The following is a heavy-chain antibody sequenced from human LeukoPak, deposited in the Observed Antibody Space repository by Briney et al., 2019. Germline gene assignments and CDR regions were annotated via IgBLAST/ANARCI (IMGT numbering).Heavy chain of an antibody. V-gene: IGHV3-23*01. CDR1: GFDFGGACG. CDR3: VREAGCGWPLDY. CDR2: ISGGGEIT. J-gene: IGHJ4*02. D-gene: IGHD6-19*01. Sequence: GESLKISCATSGFDFGGACGMGWVRQAPEKGLEWVSTISGGGEITHYADSVKGRLTISRDNARNTLYLQIDRLRPEDTAIYYCVREAGCGWPLDYWGRGTLVTVSS.